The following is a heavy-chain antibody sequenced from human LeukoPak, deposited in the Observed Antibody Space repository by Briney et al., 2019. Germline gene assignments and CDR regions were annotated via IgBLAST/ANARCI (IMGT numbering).Heavy chain of an antibody. Sequence: ASVKVSCKASGYTFTGYYMHWVRQAPGQGLEWMGWINPNSGGTNYAQKFQGRVTMTRDTSISTAYMELSRLRSDDTAVYYCARGRHSSSWYPVRYYYYYMDVGGKGTRVTISS. J-gene: IGHJ6*03. CDR2: INPNSGGT. CDR3: ARGRHSSSWYPVRYYYYYMDV. V-gene: IGHV1-2*02. CDR1: GYTFTGYY. D-gene: IGHD6-13*01.